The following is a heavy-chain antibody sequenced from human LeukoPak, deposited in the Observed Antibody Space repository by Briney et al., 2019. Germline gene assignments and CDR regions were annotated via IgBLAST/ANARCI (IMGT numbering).Heavy chain of an antibody. CDR3: ARHETGYYSIDWFDP. J-gene: IGHJ5*02. Sequence: SETLSLTCAVYGGSLIDYYWTWIRQPPGKGLEWIGEINHSGGTNYNPSLKSRVTISVDTSKNQFSLKLSSVTAADTAVYYCARHETGYYSIDWFDPWGQGTLVTVSS. CDR2: INHSGGT. CDR1: GGSLIDYY. D-gene: IGHD3-9*01. V-gene: IGHV4-34*01.